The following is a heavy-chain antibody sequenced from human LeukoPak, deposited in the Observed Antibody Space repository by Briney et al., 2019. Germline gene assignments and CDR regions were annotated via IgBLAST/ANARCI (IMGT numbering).Heavy chain of an antibody. CDR3: TRDSSDTVVVVAAL. V-gene: IGHV3-49*04. Sequence: GGSLRLSCVASGFTFSDYEMNWVRQAPGKGLEWVSFIRSKTYGGTREYAASVKGRFTISRDDSRGIAYLQMNSLKTEDTAMYYCTRDSSDTVVVVAALWGQGTLVTVSS. D-gene: IGHD2-15*01. J-gene: IGHJ4*02. CDR2: IRSKTYGGTR. CDR1: GFTFSDYE.